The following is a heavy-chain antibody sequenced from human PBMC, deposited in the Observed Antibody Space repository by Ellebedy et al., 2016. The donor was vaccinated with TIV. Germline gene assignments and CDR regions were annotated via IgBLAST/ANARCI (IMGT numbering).Heavy chain of an antibody. J-gene: IGHJ5*02. CDR2: IYYSGRT. Sequence: SETLSLTXTDSGDSMNSYFWSWIRQPPGKGLEWIGYIYYSGRTNYNPSLRSRVTISLDASKNQFSLRLTSVTAADTAVYFCARHFARGDPHETPHSGFNPWGQGTLVTVSS. V-gene: IGHV4-59*01. D-gene: IGHD3-16*01. CDR1: GDSMNSYF. CDR3: ARHFARGDPHETPHSGFNP.